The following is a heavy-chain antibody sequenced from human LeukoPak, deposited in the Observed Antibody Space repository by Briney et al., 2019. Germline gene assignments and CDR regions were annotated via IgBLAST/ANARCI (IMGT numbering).Heavy chain of an antibody. CDR2: IKQDGTEK. CDR3: ARLFGGVTTFDF. CDR1: GFTFTTYW. D-gene: IGHD2-8*02. J-gene: IGHJ4*02. Sequence: GGSLRLSCAASGFTFTTYWMSWVRQAPGKGLEWVANIKQDGTEKYYVDSVKGRFTISRDNAKNSLYLQMNSLRVEDTAVYYCARLFGGVTTFDFWGQGALVTVSS. V-gene: IGHV3-7*01.